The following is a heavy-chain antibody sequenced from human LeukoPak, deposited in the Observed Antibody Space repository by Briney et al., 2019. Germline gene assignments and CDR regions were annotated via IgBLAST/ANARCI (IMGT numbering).Heavy chain of an antibody. D-gene: IGHD6-19*01. CDR2: ISTYNGNT. V-gene: IGHV1-18*01. J-gene: IGHJ4*02. CDR3: ARDRAGSAWYTTFDY. Sequence: ASVKVSCKASGYTFTSFGISWVRQAPGQGLEWMGWISTYNGNTNYAQKPQGRVTMTKDTYTRSVFMDRTGRSSDDTAVYYCARDRAGSAWYTTFDYWGQGTLVTVSS. CDR1: GYTFTSFG.